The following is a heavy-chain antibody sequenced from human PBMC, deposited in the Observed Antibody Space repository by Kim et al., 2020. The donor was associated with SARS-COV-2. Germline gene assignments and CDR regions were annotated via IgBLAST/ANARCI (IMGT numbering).Heavy chain of an antibody. CDR3: ARDPDGVTMIPNPYRTSDY. CDR2: INPNSGGT. J-gene: IGHJ4*02. D-gene: IGHD3-22*01. V-gene: IGHV1-2*06. CDR1: GYTFTGYY. Sequence: ASVKVSCKASGYTFTGYYMHWVRQAPGQGLEWMGRINPNSGGTNYAQKFQGRVTMTRDTSISTAYMELSRLRSDDTAVYYCARDPDGVTMIPNPYRTSDYWGQGTLVTVSS.